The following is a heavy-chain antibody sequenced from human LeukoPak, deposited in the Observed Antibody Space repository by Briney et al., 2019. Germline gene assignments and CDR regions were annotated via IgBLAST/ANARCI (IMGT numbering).Heavy chain of an antibody. D-gene: IGHD3-22*01. Sequence: SETLSLTCTVSGGSISSSSYYWGWIRQPPGKGLEWIGSIYYSGSTYSNPSLKSRVTIPVDTSKNQFSLKLSSVTAADTAVYYCARQLRNYYDSSGYYYMSNSYFDYWGQGTLVTVSS. V-gene: IGHV4-39*01. CDR1: GGSISSSSYY. CDR2: IYYSGST. J-gene: IGHJ4*02. CDR3: ARQLRNYYDSSGYYYMSNSYFDY.